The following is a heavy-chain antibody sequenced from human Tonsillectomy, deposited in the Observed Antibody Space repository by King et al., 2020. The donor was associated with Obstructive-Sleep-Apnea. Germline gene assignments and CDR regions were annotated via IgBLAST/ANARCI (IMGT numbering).Heavy chain of an antibody. CDR1: GYNFATYW. D-gene: IGHD3-22*01. J-gene: IGHJ4*02. V-gene: IGHV5-10-1*01. CDR2: IDPGDSYT. Sequence: VQLVESGAEVREPGESLRISCKAAGYNFATYWISWVRQMPGKGLEWMGRIDPGDSYTTYSPSFQGHVTISVDKSISTAYLQWNSLKASDTAMYYCARPPDDSGSPVSNYWGQGTLVTVSS. CDR3: ARPPDDSGSPVSNY.